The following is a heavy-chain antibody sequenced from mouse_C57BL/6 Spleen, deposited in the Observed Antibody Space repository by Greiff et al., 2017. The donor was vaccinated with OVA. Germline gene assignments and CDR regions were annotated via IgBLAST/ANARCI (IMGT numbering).Heavy chain of an antibody. CDR2: IDPETGGT. D-gene: IGHD1-1*01. V-gene: IGHV1-15*01. CDR1: GYTFTDYE. J-gene: IGHJ1*03. CDR3: TRNTVGYFDV. Sequence: QVQLQQSGAELVRPGASVTLSCKASGYTFTDYEMHWVQQTPVHGLEWIGAIDPETGGTAYNQKFKGKAILTADKSSSTAYMELRSLTSEDSAVYYCTRNTVGYFDVWGTGTTVTVSS.